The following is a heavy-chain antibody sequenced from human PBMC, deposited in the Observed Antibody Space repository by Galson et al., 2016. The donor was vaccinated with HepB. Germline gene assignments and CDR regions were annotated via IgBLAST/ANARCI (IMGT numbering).Heavy chain of an antibody. CDR2: VYYDGST. J-gene: IGHJ4*02. Sequence: ETLSLTCDVSGGSFRNSYWWSWVRQPPGKELEWIGEVYYDGSTKYNPALESRVTISIDKSRIQFSLKLESVTAADTAVYYCARDGRWLQVGFDYWGPGILVTVSS. D-gene: IGHD5-24*01. CDR3: ARDGRWLQVGFDY. CDR1: GGSFRNSYW. V-gene: IGHV4-4*02.